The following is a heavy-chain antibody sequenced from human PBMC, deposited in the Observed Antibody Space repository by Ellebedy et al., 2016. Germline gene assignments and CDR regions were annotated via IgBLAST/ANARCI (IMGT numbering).Heavy chain of an antibody. D-gene: IGHD6-13*01. CDR2: ISAYNGNT. V-gene: IGHV1-18*01. CDR1: GGTFSSYA. J-gene: IGHJ5*02. Sequence: ASVKVSXXASGGTFSSYAISWVRQAPGQGLEWMGWISAYNGNTNYAQKLQGRVTMTTDTSTSTAYMELRSLRSDDTAVYYCARVVGYSSSWYSVTRNPNTDNWFDPWGQGTLVTVSS. CDR3: ARVVGYSSSWYSVTRNPNTDNWFDP.